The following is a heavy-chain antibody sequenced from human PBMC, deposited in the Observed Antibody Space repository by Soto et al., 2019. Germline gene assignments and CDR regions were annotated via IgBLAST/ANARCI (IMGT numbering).Heavy chain of an antibody. J-gene: IGHJ4*02. V-gene: IGHV4-59*01. D-gene: IGHD6-19*01. CDR3: ARLGPYSSGWTHFDY. CDR2: IYYSGST. CDR1: GGSLITYS. Sequence: SQNLHHSCTFSGGSLITYSWSWFLQLQWKGLEWIGYIYYSGSTNYNPSLKSRVTISVDTSKNQFSLKLSSVTAADTAVYYCARLGPYSSGWTHFDYWSQGTLVTVS.